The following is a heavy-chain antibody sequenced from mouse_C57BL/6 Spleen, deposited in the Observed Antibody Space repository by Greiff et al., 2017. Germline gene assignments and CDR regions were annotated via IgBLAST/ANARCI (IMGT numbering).Heavy chain of an antibody. V-gene: IGHV1-80*01. D-gene: IGHD2-5*01. CDR2: IYPGDGDT. Sequence: QVQLQQSGAELVKPGASVKISCKASGYAFSSYWMNWVKQRPGKGLEWIGQIYPGDGDTNYNGKFKGKATLTADKSSITAYMQLSSLTSEDSAVYFCARSYYSNFLDVWGTGTTVTVSS. CDR1: GYAFSSYW. J-gene: IGHJ1*03. CDR3: ARSYYSNFLDV.